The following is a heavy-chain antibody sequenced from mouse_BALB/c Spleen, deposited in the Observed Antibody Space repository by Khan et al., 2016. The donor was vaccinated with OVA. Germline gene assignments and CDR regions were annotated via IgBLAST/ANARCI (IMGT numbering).Heavy chain of an antibody. V-gene: IGHV3-2*02. CDR3: ARSVTITTVVATFFDY. J-gene: IGHJ2*01. CDR2: ISYSGGT. D-gene: IGHD1-1*01. Sequence: EVKLEVSGPGLVKPSQSLSLTCTVTGYSITSDYAWNWMRQFAGNKLEWMGYISYSGGTSYNPYLKGRITITGDTSKSQSFLQLNTVTTEDTATYYCARSVTITTVVATFFDYWGQGTTLTVSS. CDR1: GYSITSDYA.